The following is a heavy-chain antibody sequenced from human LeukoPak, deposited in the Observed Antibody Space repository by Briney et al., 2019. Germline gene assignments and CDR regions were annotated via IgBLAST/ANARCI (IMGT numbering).Heavy chain of an antibody. D-gene: IGHD2-21*02. Sequence: GSLRLSCAASEFTFGSYWMTWVRQAPGKGLEWVANINRDGSKNHFVDSVKGRFTISRDNAKDFLYLQMNSLRAEDTAVYFCARDSSPYCGDDYYFDAFDLWGQGTMVTVSS. J-gene: IGHJ3*01. CDR2: INRDGSKN. CDR3: ARDSSPYCGDDYYFDAFDL. V-gene: IGHV3-7*03. CDR1: EFTFGSYW.